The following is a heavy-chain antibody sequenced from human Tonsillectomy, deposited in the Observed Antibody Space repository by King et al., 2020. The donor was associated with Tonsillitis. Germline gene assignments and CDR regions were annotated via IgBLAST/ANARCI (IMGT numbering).Heavy chain of an antibody. D-gene: IGHD3-16*01. CDR3: ARVIGGYDVSDL. J-gene: IGHJ4*02. CDR2: TNEDGTMK. Sequence: VQLVESGGGLVQPGESLRLSCAASRFTFSKHWLSWVRQAPGKGLEWVANTNEDGTMKNYVDYGKGRLTLSRDNAKNSLDLQMNSLRSEDTAVYYCARVIGGYDVSDLWGQGTLVTVSS. CDR1: RFTFSKHW. V-gene: IGHV3-7*03.